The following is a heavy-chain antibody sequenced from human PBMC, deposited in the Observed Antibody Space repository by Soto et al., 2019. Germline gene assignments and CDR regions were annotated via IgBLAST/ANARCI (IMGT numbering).Heavy chain of an antibody. Sequence: PSETLSLTCTVSGGSISSGGYYWSWIRQHPGKGLEWIGYIYYSGSTYYNPSLKSRVTISVDTSKNQFSLKLSSVTAADTAVYYCARAGITETWFDPWGQGTLVTVSS. CDR1: GGSISSGGYY. V-gene: IGHV4-31*03. CDR3: ARAGITETWFDP. CDR2: IYYSGST. J-gene: IGHJ5*02. D-gene: IGHD1-20*01.